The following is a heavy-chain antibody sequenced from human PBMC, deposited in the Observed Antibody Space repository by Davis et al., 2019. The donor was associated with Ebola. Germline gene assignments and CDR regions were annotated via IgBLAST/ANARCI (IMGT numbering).Heavy chain of an antibody. D-gene: IGHD6-13*01. CDR3: ARVQGAGAAFDY. Sequence: SETLSLTCTVSGGSISSYYWSWIRQPPGKGLEWIGEINHSGSTNYNPSLKSRVTISVDTSKNQFSLKLSSVTAADTAVYYCARVQGAGAAFDYWGQGTLVTVSS. CDR2: INHSGST. J-gene: IGHJ4*02. V-gene: IGHV4-34*01. CDR1: GGSISSYY.